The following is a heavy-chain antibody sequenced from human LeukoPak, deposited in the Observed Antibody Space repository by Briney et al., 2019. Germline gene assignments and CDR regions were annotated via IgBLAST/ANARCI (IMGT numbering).Heavy chain of an antibody. CDR2: ISAYNGNT. CDR1: GYTFTSYG. Sequence: ASVKVSCTASGYTFTSYGISWVRQAPGQGLEWMGWISAYNGNTNYAQKLQGRVTMTTDTSTSTAYMELRSLRSDDTAVYYCARDWCGTSCYPRDYGMDVWGQGTTVTVSS. V-gene: IGHV1-18*01. D-gene: IGHD2-2*01. CDR3: ARDWCGTSCYPRDYGMDV. J-gene: IGHJ6*02.